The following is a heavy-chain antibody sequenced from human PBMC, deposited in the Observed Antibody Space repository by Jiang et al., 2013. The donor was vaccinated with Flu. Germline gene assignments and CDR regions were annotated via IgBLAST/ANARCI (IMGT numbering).Heavy chain of an antibody. CDR3: ARQPGGWFGMDV. CDR1: GYSFTTYR. J-gene: IGHJ6*02. Sequence: GAEVKKPGESLKVSCKASGYSFTTYRIGWVRHLPGTGLEWMGIIYPADSSVRYSPSFQGQVTISADKSIDTAYLQWSSLQASDTAIYYCARQPGGWFGMDVWG. CDR2: IYPADSSV. D-gene: IGHD3-16*01. V-gene: IGHV5-51*01.